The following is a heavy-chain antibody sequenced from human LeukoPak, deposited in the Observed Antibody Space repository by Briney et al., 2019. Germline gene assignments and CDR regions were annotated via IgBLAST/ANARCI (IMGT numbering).Heavy chain of an antibody. D-gene: IGHD3-10*01. CDR1: GGSISSYY. V-gene: IGHV4-4*07. J-gene: IGHJ6*02. CDR2: IYTSGST. CDR3: ARGGQYGSGSYYTYYYYGMDV. Sequence: SETLSLTCTVSGGSISSYYWSWIRQPAGKGLEWIGRIYTSGSTNYNPSLKSRVTMSVDTSKNQFSLKLSSVTAADMAVYYCARGGQYGSGSYYTYYYYGMDVWGQGTTVTVSS.